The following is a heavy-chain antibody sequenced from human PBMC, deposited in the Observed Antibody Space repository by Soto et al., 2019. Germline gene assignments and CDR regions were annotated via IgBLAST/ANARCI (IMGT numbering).Heavy chain of an antibody. J-gene: IGHJ4*02. D-gene: IGHD6-13*01. CDR2: IASDGKDK. Sequence: GGSLRLSCASSGFTFSNHAIHWVRQAPGKGLEWVAVIASDGKDKRYADSVKGRFTISRDNSKNTVYLQMNSLRGEDTAVYYCAKDGAIAAADYFFDYWGQGSLVTVSS. V-gene: IGHV3-30*18. CDR1: GFTFSNHA. CDR3: AKDGAIAAADYFFDY.